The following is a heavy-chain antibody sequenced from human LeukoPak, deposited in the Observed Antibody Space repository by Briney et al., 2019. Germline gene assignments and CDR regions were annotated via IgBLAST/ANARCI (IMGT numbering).Heavy chain of an antibody. V-gene: IGHV3-23*01. CDR3: AKLSSVSSQDFDY. CDR1: GFTFSTYA. CDR2: ISNGGVST. J-gene: IGHJ4*02. D-gene: IGHD2-2*01. Sequence: PGGSLRLSCAASGFTFSTYAMTWVRQAPGKGLDWVSVISNGGVSTYYADSVKGRFTISRDNSKNTLYLEMNSLRAEDTALHYCAKLSSVSSQDFDYWGQGTLVTVSS.